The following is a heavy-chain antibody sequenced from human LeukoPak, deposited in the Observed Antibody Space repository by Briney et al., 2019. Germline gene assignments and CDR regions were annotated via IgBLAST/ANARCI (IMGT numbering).Heavy chain of an antibody. CDR2: VIPTLGIA. J-gene: IGHJ5*01. D-gene: IGHD3/OR15-3a*01. CDR3: ARDLVCTVNCKDS. Sequence: GASVKVSCKASGYTFTSYDINWVRQATGQGLEWMGRVIPTLGIALYAQRFKGRVTITADKSTSTAYMELSSLTFEDTAVYFCARDLVCTVNCKDSWGQGTLVTVSS. CDR1: GYTFTSYD. V-gene: IGHV1-69*04.